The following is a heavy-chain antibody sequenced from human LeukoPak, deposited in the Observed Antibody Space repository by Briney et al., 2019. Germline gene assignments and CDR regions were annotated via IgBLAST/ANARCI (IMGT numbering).Heavy chain of an antibody. J-gene: IGHJ4*02. Sequence: PGRSLRLSCAASGFTFSSYAMHWVRQAPGKGLEWVANIKQDGSEKYYVDSVKGRFTISRDNAKNSLYLQMNSLRAEDTAVYYCARVLIVATIVYFDYWGQGTLVTVSS. CDR1: GFTFSSYA. D-gene: IGHD5-12*01. CDR3: ARVLIVATIVYFDY. CDR2: IKQDGSEK. V-gene: IGHV3-7*01.